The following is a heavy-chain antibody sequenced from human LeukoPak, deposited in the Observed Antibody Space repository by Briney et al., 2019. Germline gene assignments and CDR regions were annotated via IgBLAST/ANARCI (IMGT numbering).Heavy chain of an antibody. CDR1: GLTFRLYG. J-gene: IGHJ4*02. V-gene: IGHV3-23*01. Sequence: GGSLRLSCAASGLTFRLYGMHWVRQAPGKGLEWVSAISGSGGSTYYADSVKGRFTISRDNSKNTLYLQMDSLRAEDTAVYYCAKDSSGSYDYWGQGTLVTVSS. D-gene: IGHD1-26*01. CDR3: AKDSSGSYDY. CDR2: ISGSGGST.